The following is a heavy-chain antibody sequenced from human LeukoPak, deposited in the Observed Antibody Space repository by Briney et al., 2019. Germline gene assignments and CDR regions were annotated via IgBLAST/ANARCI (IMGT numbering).Heavy chain of an antibody. Sequence: ASVKVSCKASGYTLTGYYMHWVRQAPGQGLEWMGWINPNSGGTNYAQKFQGRVTMTRDTSISTAYMELSRLRSDDTAVYYCALWSGYYPPDPDYWGQGTLVTVSS. D-gene: IGHD3-3*01. CDR1: GYTLTGYY. CDR3: ALWSGYYPPDPDY. CDR2: INPNSGGT. V-gene: IGHV1-2*02. J-gene: IGHJ4*02.